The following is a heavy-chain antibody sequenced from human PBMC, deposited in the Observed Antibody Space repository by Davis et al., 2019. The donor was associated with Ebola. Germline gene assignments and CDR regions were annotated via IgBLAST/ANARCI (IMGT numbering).Heavy chain of an antibody. CDR2: ISYDGSKK. D-gene: IGHD4-17*01. CDR3: ARERDYGDDLPVHDY. CDR1: GFTFSSYA. Sequence: PGGSLRLSCAASGFTFSSYAMHWVRQAPGKGLEWVAVISYDGSKKYYADSVKGRFTISRDNSKNTLYLQMNSLRAEDTAVYYCARERDYGDDLPVHDYWGQGTLVTVSS. J-gene: IGHJ4*02. V-gene: IGHV3-30-3*01.